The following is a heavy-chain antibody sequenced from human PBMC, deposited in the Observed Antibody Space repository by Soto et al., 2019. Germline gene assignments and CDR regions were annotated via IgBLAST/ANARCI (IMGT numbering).Heavy chain of an antibody. D-gene: IGHD2-2*01. V-gene: IGHV1-46*01. CDR3: ARSEGDIVVVPEAYYYGMDV. Sequence: ASVKVSCKASGYTFTSYYMHWVRQAPGQGLEWMGIINPSGGSTSYAQKFQGRVTMTRDTSTSTVYMELSSLRSEDTAVYYCARSEGDIVVVPEAYYYGMDVWGQGTTVTVSS. CDR2: INPSGGST. CDR1: GYTFTSYY. J-gene: IGHJ6*02.